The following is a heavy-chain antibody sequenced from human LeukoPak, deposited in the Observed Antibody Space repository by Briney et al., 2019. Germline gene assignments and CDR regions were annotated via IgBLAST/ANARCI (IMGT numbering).Heavy chain of an antibody. D-gene: IGHD6-13*01. Sequence: PSETLSLTCTVSGDPISSYSNYKWSWIRQPPGMGLEWIGYIYYHGSTNYNPSLKSRVTFSVDTSKSQFSLKLSSVTAADTAVYYCAREYSAFDYWGQGTLVTVSS. J-gene: IGHJ4*02. CDR3: AREYSAFDY. CDR2: IYYHGST. V-gene: IGHV4-61*01. CDR1: GDPISSYSNYK.